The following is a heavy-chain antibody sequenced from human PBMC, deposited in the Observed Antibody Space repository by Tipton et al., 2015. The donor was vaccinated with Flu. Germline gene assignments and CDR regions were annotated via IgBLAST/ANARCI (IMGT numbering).Heavy chain of an antibody. Sequence: TLSLTCTVSGGSISSFYWSWIRQPAGKGLEWIGRIYTSGTTNYNPSLKSRFTMSVDTSKNQFSLKLSSVTAADTAVYYCARGSGSGTCMIFDFWGQGTLVTVSS. J-gene: IGHJ4*02. CDR3: ARGSGSGTCMIFDF. D-gene: IGHD3-10*01. V-gene: IGHV4-4*07. CDR1: GGSISSFY. CDR2: IYTSGTT.